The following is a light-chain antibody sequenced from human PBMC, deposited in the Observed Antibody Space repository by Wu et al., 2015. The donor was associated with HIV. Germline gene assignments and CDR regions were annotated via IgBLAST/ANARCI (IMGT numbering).Light chain of an antibody. V-gene: IGKV3-11*01. Sequence: EIVLTQSPATLSLSPGERATLSCRASQSVSSYLAWYQQKPGQAPRLLIHETSNRAADIPDRFSGAGSGTDFTLTISRLDPEDFAVYFCQQYSSSPITFGPGTRLE. CDR2: ETS. CDR3: QQYSSSPIT. J-gene: IGKJ5*01. CDR1: QSVSSY.